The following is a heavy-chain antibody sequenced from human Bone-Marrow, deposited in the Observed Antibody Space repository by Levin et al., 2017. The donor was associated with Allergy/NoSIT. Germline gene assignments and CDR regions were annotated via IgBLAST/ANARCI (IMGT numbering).Heavy chain of an antibody. CDR2: IYYPGNT. D-gene: IGHD3-10*01. J-gene: IGHJ4*02. V-gene: IGHV4-31*02. CDR1: GESVSSSGFY. CDR3: ARGSVYYGSGSWSDC. Sequence: SETLSLTCTVSGESVSSSGFYWTWIRQYPGKGLEWIGHIYYPGNTSYNPSLKSRVSISQDRSKNQFSLKLYSVTAAATSVYYCARGSVYYGSGSWSDCWGQGTLVTVSS.